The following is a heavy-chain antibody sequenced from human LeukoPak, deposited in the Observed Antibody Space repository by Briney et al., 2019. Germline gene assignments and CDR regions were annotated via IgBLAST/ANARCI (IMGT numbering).Heavy chain of an antibody. CDR1: GGSFSGYY. CDR2: IYYSGST. V-gene: IGHV4-59*01. CDR3: ARERNDYGDSYYFDY. Sequence: PSETLSLTCAVYGGSFSGYYWSWIRQPPGKGLEWIGYIYYSGSTNYNPSLKSRVTISVDTSKNQFSLKLSSVTAADTAVYYCARERNDYGDSYYFDYWGQGTLVTVSS. J-gene: IGHJ4*02. D-gene: IGHD4-17*01.